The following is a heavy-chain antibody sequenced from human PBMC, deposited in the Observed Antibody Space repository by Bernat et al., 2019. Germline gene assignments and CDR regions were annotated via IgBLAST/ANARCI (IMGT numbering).Heavy chain of an antibody. D-gene: IGHD3-9*01. CDR3: ARGVAGSLAYLDV. CDR1: GGSVNSGDSY. J-gene: IGHJ4*02. CDR2: IYYSGCT. Sequence: QMQLQESGPGLVKPSETLSLTCTVSGGSVNSGDSYWTWIRQHPGKGLEWIGQIYYSGCTFYNLSIKSRDSSSLDTSQNQFSLRLASVTAADTDVYFCARGVAGSLAYLDVWGPGTRVTVSS. V-gene: IGHV4-31*03.